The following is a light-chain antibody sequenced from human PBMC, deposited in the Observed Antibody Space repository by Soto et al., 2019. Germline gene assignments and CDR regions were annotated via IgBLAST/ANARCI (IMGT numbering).Light chain of an antibody. CDR2: AAS. V-gene: IGKV1-6*02. CDR3: LQDYNYPLT. J-gene: IGKJ3*01. Sequence: AIPMTQSPSSLSAFVGDRVNITCRASQGISNDLGWYQQKPGKAPKLLIYAASTLQSGVPSRFSGSGSGTDFTLTISSLQPEDFATYYCLQDYNYPLTFGPGTKVDIK. CDR1: QGISND.